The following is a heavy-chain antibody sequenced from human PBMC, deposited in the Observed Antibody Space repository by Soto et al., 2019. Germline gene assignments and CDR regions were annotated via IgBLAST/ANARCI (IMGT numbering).Heavy chain of an antibody. J-gene: IGHJ6*02. Sequence: ASVKVSCKASGYPFTSYDINWVRQATGQGLEWMGWITPSSSNTGYTQKYQGRVTMTRNTTVSTAYMELSSLRSDDTAVYYGARGPYFYGMDVWGQGTTVTVSS. CDR2: ITPSSSNT. CDR3: ARGPYFYGMDV. CDR1: GYPFTSYD. V-gene: IGHV1-8*01.